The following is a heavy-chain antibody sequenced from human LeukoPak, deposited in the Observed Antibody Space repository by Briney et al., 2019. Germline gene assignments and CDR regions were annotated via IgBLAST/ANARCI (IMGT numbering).Heavy chain of an antibody. Sequence: GGSLRLSCAASGFIFSSHGMNWVRQAPGKGLEWVSSISSSSSYIYYADSVKGRFTISRDNAKNSLYLQMNSLRAEDTAVYYCARDARSSGWFWFDPWGQGTLVTVSS. CDR2: ISSSSSYI. J-gene: IGHJ5*02. CDR1: GFIFSSHG. V-gene: IGHV3-21*01. CDR3: ARDARSSGWFWFDP. D-gene: IGHD6-19*01.